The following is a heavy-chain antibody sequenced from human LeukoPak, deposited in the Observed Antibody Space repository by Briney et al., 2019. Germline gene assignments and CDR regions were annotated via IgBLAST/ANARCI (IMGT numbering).Heavy chain of an antibody. D-gene: IGHD7-27*01. V-gene: IGHV4-59*01. CDR1: GGFIFSYY. CDR3: ARDLRSLGFDY. Sequence: SETLSLTCTVSGGFIFSYYWSWIRQPPGKGLEWIGDIYYSGSTNYNPSLKSRVTISVDTSKNQFSLKLSSVTAADTAVYYCARDLRSLGFDYSGQRTLVTVSS. CDR2: IYYSGST. J-gene: IGHJ4*02.